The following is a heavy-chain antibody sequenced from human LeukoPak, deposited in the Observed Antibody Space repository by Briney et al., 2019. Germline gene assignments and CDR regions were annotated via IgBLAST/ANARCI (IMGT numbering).Heavy chain of an antibody. CDR2: INHSGST. Sequence: SETLSLTCAVYGGSFSGYYWGWIRQPPGKGLEWIGEINHSGSTNYNPSLKSRVTISVDTSKNQFSLKLSSVTAADTAVYYCARGGEYCSSTSCYTIGFDYWGQGTLVTVSS. CDR3: ARGGEYCSSTSCYTIGFDY. V-gene: IGHV4-34*01. J-gene: IGHJ4*02. CDR1: GGSFSGYY. D-gene: IGHD2-2*02.